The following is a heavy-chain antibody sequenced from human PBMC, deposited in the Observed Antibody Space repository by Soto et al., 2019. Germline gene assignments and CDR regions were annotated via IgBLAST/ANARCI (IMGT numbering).Heavy chain of an antibody. Sequence: PGGSLRLSCVASGFSFSNYNMNWVRQAPGKGLEWVSYITDSGDTVHYADSVRGRFTISRDNAESSLYLQMNSLRDEDTAVYFCARDFGHGYYLDYWGRGTRVTVPQ. CDR1: GFSFSNYN. D-gene: IGHD3-3*01. CDR2: ITDSGDTV. J-gene: IGHJ4*02. V-gene: IGHV3-48*02. CDR3: ARDFGHGYYLDY.